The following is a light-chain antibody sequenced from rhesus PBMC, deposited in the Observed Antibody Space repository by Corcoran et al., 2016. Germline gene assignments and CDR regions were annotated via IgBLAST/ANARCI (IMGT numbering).Light chain of an antibody. Sequence: EIVLTQSPATLSLSPGERATLSYRASQSVSSSLAWYQQNPGQPPRLLIYGASNRAPGIPDRFSDSGSGTDFTLTISSMEPEDVGVYFCQQYSNWLTFGGGTKVELK. V-gene: IGKV3-35*01. J-gene: IGKJ4*01. CDR3: QQYSNWLT. CDR1: QSVSSS. CDR2: GAS.